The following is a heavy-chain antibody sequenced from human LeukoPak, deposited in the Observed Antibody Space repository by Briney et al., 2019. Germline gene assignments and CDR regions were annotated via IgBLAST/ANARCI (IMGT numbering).Heavy chain of an antibody. CDR3: AREGYDSSGYYYFDY. Sequence: SETLSLTCTVSGGSISSGGYYWSWIRQHPGKGLEWIGYIYYSGSTYYNPSLKSRVTISVDTSKNQFSLKLSSVTAADTAVYYCAREGYDSSGYYYFDYWGQGTLVTVSS. D-gene: IGHD3-22*01. J-gene: IGHJ4*02. CDR1: GGSISSGGYY. V-gene: IGHV4-31*03. CDR2: IYYSGST.